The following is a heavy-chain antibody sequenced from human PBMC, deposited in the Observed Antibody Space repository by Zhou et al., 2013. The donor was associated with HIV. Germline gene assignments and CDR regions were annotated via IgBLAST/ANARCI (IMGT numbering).Heavy chain of an antibody. CDR1: GGTFSSHA. J-gene: IGHJ5*02. V-gene: IGHV1-69*15. Sequence: QVQLVQSGAEVKKPGSSAKVSCKASGGTFSSHAINWVRQAPGQGLEWMGKDHPYVWYTKLRNGSSEGRVTITADESTSTAYMELSSLRSEDTAVYYCARGYKWDLPAYNWFDPWGQGTLVTVSS. CDR2: HPYVWYT. D-gene: IGHD1-26*01. CDR3: ARGYKWDLPAYNWFDP.